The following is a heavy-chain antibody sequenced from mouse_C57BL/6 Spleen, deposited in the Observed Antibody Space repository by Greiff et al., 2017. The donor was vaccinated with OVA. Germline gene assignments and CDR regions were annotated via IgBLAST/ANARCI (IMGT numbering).Heavy chain of an antibody. CDR3: ARSAHYYGSSDEYCDV. CDR2: IYPGDGDT. V-gene: IGHV1-82*01. J-gene: IGHJ1*03. Sequence: VQLQQSGPELVKPGASVKISCKASGYAFSSSWMNWVKQRPGKGLEWIGRIYPGDGDTNYNGKFKGKATLTADKSSSTAYMQLSSLTSEDSAVYFCARSAHYYGSSDEYCDVWGKGTTVTVSA. D-gene: IGHD1-1*01. CDR1: GYAFSSSW.